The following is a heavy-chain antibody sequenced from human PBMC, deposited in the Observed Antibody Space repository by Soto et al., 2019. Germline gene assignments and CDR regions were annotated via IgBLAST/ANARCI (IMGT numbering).Heavy chain of an antibody. Sequence: QVQLQESGPGLVKPLQTLSLTCTVSGDSISSGDYYWSWIRQPPGKGLEWIGYIYYGGSSYYNPSLKSRVTISTDTSKNQFSLKLTSVTAADTAVYFCARVGIPLRGYYFDYWGQGTLVTVSS. CDR1: GDSISSGDYY. V-gene: IGHV4-30-4*01. J-gene: IGHJ4*02. CDR2: IYYGGSS. CDR3: ARVGIPLRGYYFDY.